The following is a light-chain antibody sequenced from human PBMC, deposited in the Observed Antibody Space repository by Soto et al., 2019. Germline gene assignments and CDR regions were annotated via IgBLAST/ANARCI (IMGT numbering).Light chain of an antibody. V-gene: IGLV1-40*01. Sequence: QSVLTQPPSVSGAPGQRVTISCTGRSSNIGAGYDVHWYQQLPGTAPKLLIYGNSNRPSGVPDRFSGSKSGTSASLAITGLRAEDEADYYCQSYDISLSGWVFGGGTKLTVL. CDR3: QSYDISLSGWV. J-gene: IGLJ3*02. CDR2: GNS. CDR1: SSNIGAGYD.